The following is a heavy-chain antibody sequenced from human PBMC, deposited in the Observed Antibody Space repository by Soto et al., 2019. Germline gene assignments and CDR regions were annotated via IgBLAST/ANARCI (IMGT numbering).Heavy chain of an antibody. CDR1: GGSISSSSYY. D-gene: IGHD4-17*01. V-gene: IGHV4-39*07. J-gene: IGHJ4*02. CDR2: IYYSGST. Sequence: SETLSLTCTVSGGSISSSSYYWGWIRQPPGKGLEWIGSIYYSGSTNYNPSLKSRVTISVDTSKNQFSLKLSSVTAADTAVYYCARLPLNPDYGDYTYYFDYWGQGTLVTVSS. CDR3: ARLPLNPDYGDYTYYFDY.